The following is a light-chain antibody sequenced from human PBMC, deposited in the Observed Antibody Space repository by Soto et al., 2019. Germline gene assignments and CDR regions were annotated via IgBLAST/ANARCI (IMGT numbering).Light chain of an antibody. CDR1: SGDVGGYNF. Sequence: QSALTQPRSVSGSPGQSGTISCTGASGDVGGYNFVSWYQQHPGKAPTLMIFDVSQRPSGVPDRFSGSKSGNTSSLTISGLQAEDEADYYCCSYGGSYTWVFGGGTQLTVL. CDR2: DVS. CDR3: CSYGGSYTWV. V-gene: IGLV2-11*01. J-gene: IGLJ3*02.